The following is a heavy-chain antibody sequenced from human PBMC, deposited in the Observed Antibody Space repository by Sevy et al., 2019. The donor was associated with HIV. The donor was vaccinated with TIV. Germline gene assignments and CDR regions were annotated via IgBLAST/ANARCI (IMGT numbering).Heavy chain of an antibody. CDR2: IWHDGTKK. CDR1: GFIFSNFG. CDR3: VRVTPDEDGTTLDS. V-gene: IGHV3-33*01. J-gene: IGHJ4*02. D-gene: IGHD4-4*01. Sequence: GGSLRLSCAASGFIFSNFGINWVRQAPGKGLEWVAIIWHDGTKKHYLESVKGRFTISRDNSKNTVYLQMNSLRVEESGTYYCVRVTPDEDGTTLDSWGLGTLVTVSS.